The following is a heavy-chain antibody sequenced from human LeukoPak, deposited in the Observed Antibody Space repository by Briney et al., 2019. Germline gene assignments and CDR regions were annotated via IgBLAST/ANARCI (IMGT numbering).Heavy chain of an antibody. CDR1: GGTLSSYA. CDR2: IIPIFGTA. J-gene: IGHJ4*02. Sequence: SVKVSCKASGGTLSSYAISWVRQAPGQGLEWMGGIIPIFGTANYAQKFQGRVTITADKSTSTAYMELSSLRSEDTAVYYCATSRDYGDQYYFDYWGQGTLVTVSS. CDR3: ATSRDYGDQYYFDY. V-gene: IGHV1-69*06. D-gene: IGHD4-17*01.